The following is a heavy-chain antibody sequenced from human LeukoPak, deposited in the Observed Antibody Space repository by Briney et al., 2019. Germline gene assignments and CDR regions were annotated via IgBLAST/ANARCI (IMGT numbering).Heavy chain of an antibody. CDR2: ISWDGGST. D-gene: IGHD2-2*01. CDR1: GFTFSTYT. CDR3: AKDSTFGCTSTSCSLDY. V-gene: IGHV3-43*01. Sequence: GGSLRLSCAASGFTFSTYTMHWVRQAPGKGLEWVSLISWDGGSTYYADSVKGRFTISRDNSKNSLYLQMNSLRTEDTALYYCAKDSTFGCTSTSCSLDYWGQGTLVTVSS. J-gene: IGHJ4*02.